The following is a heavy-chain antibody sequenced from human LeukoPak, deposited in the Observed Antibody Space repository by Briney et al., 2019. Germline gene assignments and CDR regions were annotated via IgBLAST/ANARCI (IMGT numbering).Heavy chain of an antibody. CDR2: INSDGSRT. Sequence: PGGSLRLSCAASGFTFSNYEMNWVRQAPGKGLVWVSRINSDGSRTSYADSVKGRFTISRDNAKNTLYLQMNSLRDEDTAVYYCARESGYHGSGFDPWGQGTLVTVSS. CDR1: GFTFSNYE. CDR3: ARESGYHGSGFDP. J-gene: IGHJ5*02. V-gene: IGHV3-74*01. D-gene: IGHD3-10*01.